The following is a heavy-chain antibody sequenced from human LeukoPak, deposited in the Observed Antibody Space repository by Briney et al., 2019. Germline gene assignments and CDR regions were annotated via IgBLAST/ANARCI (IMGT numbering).Heavy chain of an antibody. D-gene: IGHD6-6*01. Sequence: SETLSLTCTVSGGSISSRPYYWGWIRQRPGKGLEWIGSIYHSGSTYYNPSLKSRVTISVDTSKNQFSLKLSSVTAADTAVYYCARECRYSSSTPTRYMDVWGKGTTVTVSS. J-gene: IGHJ6*03. CDR3: ARECRYSSSTPTRYMDV. V-gene: IGHV4-39*07. CDR2: IYHSGST. CDR1: GGSISSRPYY.